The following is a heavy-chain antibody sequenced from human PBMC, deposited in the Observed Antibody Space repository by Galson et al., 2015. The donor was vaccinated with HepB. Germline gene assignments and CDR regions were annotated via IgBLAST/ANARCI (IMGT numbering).Heavy chain of an antibody. V-gene: IGHV1-18*01. CDR3: ARDELTRFRIYDFWSGPTAEKYYYYYGMDV. CDR2: IGAYNGNT. J-gene: IGHJ6*02. D-gene: IGHD3-3*01. Sequence: SVKVSCKASGYTFTSYGISWVRQAPGQGLEWMGWIGAYNGNTNYAQKLQGRVTMTTDTSTSTAYMELRSLRPDDTAVYYCARDELTRFRIYDFWSGPTAEKYYYYYGMDVWGQGTTVTVSS. CDR1: GYTFTSYG.